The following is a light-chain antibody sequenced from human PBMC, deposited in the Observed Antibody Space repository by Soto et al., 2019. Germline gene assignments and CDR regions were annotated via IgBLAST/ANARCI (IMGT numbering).Light chain of an antibody. CDR3: CLYAVTFYV. V-gene: IGLV2-11*01. J-gene: IGLJ1*01. CDR2: DVS. Sequence: QSALTQPRSVSGSPGQSVTISCTGTSXDVGTYDFVSWYQQHPGKAPRLMIVDVSERPSGVPDRFSGSKSGNTASLTISGLQAEDEADYYCCLYAVTFYVFGTGTKVTVL. CDR1: SXDVGTYDF.